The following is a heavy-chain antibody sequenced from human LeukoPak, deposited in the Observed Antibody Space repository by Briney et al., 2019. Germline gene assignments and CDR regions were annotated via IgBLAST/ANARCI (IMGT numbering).Heavy chain of an antibody. CDR1: GLTFSSYG. CDR2: IRYDGSNK. J-gene: IGHJ4*02. V-gene: IGHV3-30*02. CDR3: AKLASSFVVDY. D-gene: IGHD3-10*01. Sequence: LPGGSLRLSCAASGLTFSSYGMHWVRQAPGKGLEWVAFIRYDGSNKYYADSVKGRFTISRDNSKNTLYLQMNSLRAEDTAVYYCAKLASSFVVDYWGQGTLVTVSS.